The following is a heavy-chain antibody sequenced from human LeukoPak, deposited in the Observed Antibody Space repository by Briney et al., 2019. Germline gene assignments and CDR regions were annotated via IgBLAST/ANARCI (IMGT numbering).Heavy chain of an antibody. J-gene: IGHJ5*02. V-gene: IGHV4-39*01. CDR2: ISYSEST. CDR3: ARHVGLDTLITMLRGVSFPRYNNWFDP. CDR1: GGSFSSNTYY. D-gene: IGHD3-10*01. Sequence: PSETLSLTCTVAGGSFSSNTYYWGWIRQPPGKGLEWIGSISYSESTYYNPSLKSRVTISVDTSKNQFSLELLSVAAADTAVYYCARHVGLDTLITMLRGVSFPRYNNWFDPWGQGTLVTVSS.